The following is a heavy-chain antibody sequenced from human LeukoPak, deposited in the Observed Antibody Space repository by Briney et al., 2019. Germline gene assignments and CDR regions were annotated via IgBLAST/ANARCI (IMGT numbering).Heavy chain of an antibody. CDR1: GFTVSSNY. Sequence: GGSLRLSCAASGFTVSSNYMSWVRQAPGKGLEWVSVIYSGGSTYYADSVKGRFTISIDNSKNTLYLQMNSLRAEDTAVYYCARGQRPCYFDYWGQGTLVTVSS. J-gene: IGHJ4*02. D-gene: IGHD6-6*01. V-gene: IGHV3-66*01. CDR2: IYSGGST. CDR3: ARGQRPCYFDY.